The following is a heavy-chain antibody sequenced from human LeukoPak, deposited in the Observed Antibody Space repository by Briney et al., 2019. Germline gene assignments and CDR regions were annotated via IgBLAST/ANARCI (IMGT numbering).Heavy chain of an antibody. V-gene: IGHV3-23*01. CDR1: GFTFSSYA. J-gene: IGHJ5*02. CDR2: ISGSGGST. D-gene: IGHD2-2*01. Sequence: GGSLRLSCAASGFTFSSYAMSWVRQAQGKELEWVSAISGSGGSTYYADSVKGRFTISRDNSKNTLYLQMNSLRAEDTAVYYCAKEDVVVPAAIDWFDPWGQGTLVAVSS. CDR3: AKEDVVVPAAIDWFDP.